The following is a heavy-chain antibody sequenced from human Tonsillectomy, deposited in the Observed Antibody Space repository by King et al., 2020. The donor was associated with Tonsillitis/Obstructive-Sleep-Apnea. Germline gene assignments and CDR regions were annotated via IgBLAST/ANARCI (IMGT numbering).Heavy chain of an antibody. CDR1: GYTFTSYD. CDR2: MNPNSGNT. J-gene: IGHJ6*03. CDR3: ASAPFLRSSDYYYYYYYMDV. V-gene: IGHV1-8*01. Sequence: VQLVQSGAEVKKPGASVKVSCKASGYTFTSYDINWVRQATGQGLEWMGWMNPNSGNTGYAQKFQGRVTMTRNTSISTAYMELSSLRSEDTAVYYCASAPFLRSSDYYYYYYYMDVWGKGTTVTVSS. D-gene: IGHD2/OR15-2a*01.